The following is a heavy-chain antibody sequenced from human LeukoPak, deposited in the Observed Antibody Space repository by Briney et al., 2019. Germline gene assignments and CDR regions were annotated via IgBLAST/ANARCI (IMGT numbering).Heavy chain of an antibody. CDR2: IYTSGST. D-gene: IGHD3-22*01. CDR3: ARFTEGGYHYDSSGYLDAFDI. V-gene: IGHV4-61*02. Sequence: PSETLSLTCTVSGGSISSGSYYWSWIRQPAGKGLEWIGRIYTSGSTNYNPSLKSRVTISVDTSKNQFSLKLSSVTAADTAVYYCARFTEGGYHYDSSGYLDAFDIWGQGTMVTVSS. CDR1: GGSISSGSYY. J-gene: IGHJ3*02.